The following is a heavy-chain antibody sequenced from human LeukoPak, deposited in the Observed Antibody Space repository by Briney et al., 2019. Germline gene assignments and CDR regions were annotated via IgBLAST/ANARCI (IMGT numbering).Heavy chain of an antibody. Sequence: PGGSLRLSCVASGFSFSRSWMSWVRQAPGTGLESVANIKVDGSEKHYLDSVEGRFIISRDNAKNSLHLQMNSLRAEDTAEYYCVRDGPFGSGTFGYWAQGTLVSVSS. V-gene: IGHV3-7*01. D-gene: IGHD3-10*01. CDR2: IKVDGSEK. CDR3: VRDGPFGSGTFGY. J-gene: IGHJ4*02. CDR1: GFSFSRSW.